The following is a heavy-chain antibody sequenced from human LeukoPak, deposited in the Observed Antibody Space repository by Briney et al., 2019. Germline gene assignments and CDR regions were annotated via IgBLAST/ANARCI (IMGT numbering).Heavy chain of an antibody. CDR1: GGSISSYY. J-gene: IGHJ5*02. V-gene: IGHV4-4*07. Sequence: SETLSLTCTVSGGSISSYYWSWIRQPAGKGLEWIGRIYTSGSTNYNPSLKSRVTMSVDTSKNQFSLKLSSVTAADTAVYYCARDWEYDFWSGYYAWFDPWGQGTLVTVSS. D-gene: IGHD3-3*01. CDR3: ARDWEYDFWSGYYAWFDP. CDR2: IYTSGST.